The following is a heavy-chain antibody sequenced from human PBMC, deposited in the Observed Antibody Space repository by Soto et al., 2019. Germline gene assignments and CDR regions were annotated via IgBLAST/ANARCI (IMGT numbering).Heavy chain of an antibody. V-gene: IGHV1-69*02. CDR2: IIPILDVS. Sequence: QLQLVQSGAEVKKPGSSVKVSCKASGGDFNSYTLSWVRQAPGQGPEWMGTIIPILDVSKNAQKFQGRVTITADKSTATVYMELRSLKSEATAIYYCAQMWFGELWHGMDVWGQGTTVTVSS. CDR3: AQMWFGELWHGMDV. D-gene: IGHD3-10*01. J-gene: IGHJ6*02. CDR1: GGDFNSYT.